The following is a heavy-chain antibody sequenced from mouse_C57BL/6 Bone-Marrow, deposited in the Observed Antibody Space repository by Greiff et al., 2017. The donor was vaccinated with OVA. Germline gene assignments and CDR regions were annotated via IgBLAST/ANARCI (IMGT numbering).Heavy chain of an antibody. CDR1: GYTFTNYW. D-gene: IGHD1-1*01. Sequence: VKVVESGAELVRPGTSVKMSCKASGYTFTNYWIGWAKQRPGHGLEWIGDIYPGGGYTNYNEKFKGKATLTADKSSSTAYMQFSSLTSEDSAIYYCARWTTVPFDYWGQGTTLTVSS. CDR3: ARWTTVPFDY. CDR2: IYPGGGYT. J-gene: IGHJ2*01. V-gene: IGHV1-63*01.